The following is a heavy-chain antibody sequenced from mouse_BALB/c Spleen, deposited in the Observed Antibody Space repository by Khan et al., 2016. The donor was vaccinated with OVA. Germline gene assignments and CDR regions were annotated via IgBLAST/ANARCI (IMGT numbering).Heavy chain of an antibody. J-gene: IGHJ4*01. Sequence: QIQLVQSGPELKKPGETVKISCKASGYTFTNYGMNWVKQAPGKALKWMGWISTYTGEPTYADDFKGRFAFSLETSACTAYLQINNLKNEDTSTFVFTRPSHFSYVWVYWGQETSVTVSS. V-gene: IGHV9-3-1*01. CDR1: GYTFTNYG. D-gene: IGHD1-1*02. CDR3: TRPSHFSYVWVY. CDR2: ISTYTGEP.